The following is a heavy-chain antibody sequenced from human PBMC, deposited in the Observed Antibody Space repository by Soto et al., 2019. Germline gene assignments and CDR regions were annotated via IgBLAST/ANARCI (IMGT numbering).Heavy chain of an antibody. CDR2: ISISSITI. D-gene: IGHD2-2*01. Sequence: LRLSCAASGFTFSSYSMNWVRQAPGKGLEWVSYISISSITIYYADSVKGLFTISRDNAKNSLYLQMNSLRAEDTAVYYCARDAENIVVVPAAMPDYYYYYYMDVWGKGTTVTVSS. V-gene: IGHV3-48*01. CDR1: GFTFSSYS. J-gene: IGHJ6*03. CDR3: ARDAENIVVVPAAMPDYYYYYYMDV.